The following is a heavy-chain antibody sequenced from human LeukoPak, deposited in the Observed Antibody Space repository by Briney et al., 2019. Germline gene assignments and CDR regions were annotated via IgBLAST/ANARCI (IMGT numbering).Heavy chain of an antibody. CDR3: DRYGGQNLELDY. Sequence: ASVKVSCKGSNYTFTNYGMAWVRQAPGQGLQWMGWIGYNGIADYAQNLQGRVTSTTDSSTNTAYMELTSLTSDDAAVYYCDRYGGQNLELDYWGQGTLVIVSS. D-gene: IGHD4/OR15-4a*01. CDR2: IGYNGIA. V-gene: IGHV1-18*01. J-gene: IGHJ4*02. CDR1: NYTFTNYG.